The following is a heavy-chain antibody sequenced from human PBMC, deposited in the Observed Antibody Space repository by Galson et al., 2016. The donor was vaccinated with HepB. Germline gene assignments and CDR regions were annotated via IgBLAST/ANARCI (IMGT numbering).Heavy chain of an antibody. J-gene: IGHJ4*02. V-gene: IGHV3-30*04. CDR3: ARSVVVPAAIDF. D-gene: IGHD2-2*01. Sequence: SLRLSCAPSGFTFSYYTIHWVRQAPGKGLEWVTLISYDGGNTHYADSVKGRFTISRDNSKNTLFLQLNSLRPEDTAVYYCARSVVVPAAIDFWGQGTLVTVSS. CDR1: GFTFSYYT. CDR2: ISYDGGNT.